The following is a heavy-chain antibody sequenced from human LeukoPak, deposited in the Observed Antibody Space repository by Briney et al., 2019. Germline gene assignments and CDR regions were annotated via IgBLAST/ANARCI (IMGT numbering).Heavy chain of an antibody. CDR1: GFSLTNFD. V-gene: IGHV3-48*01. Sequence: GGSLRLSCAASGFSLTNFDMNWIRQAPGKGLEWVSFFSVRYNVIYYADSVKGRFTVSRDEAKNSLYLQMNSLRAEDTAVYYCARPPNIAAAGQDWGQGTLVTVSS. CDR3: ARPPNIAAAGQD. CDR2: FSVRYNVI. D-gene: IGHD6-13*01. J-gene: IGHJ4*02.